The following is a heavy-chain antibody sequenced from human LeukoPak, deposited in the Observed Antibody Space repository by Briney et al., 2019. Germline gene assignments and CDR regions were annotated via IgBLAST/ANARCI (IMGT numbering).Heavy chain of an antibody. J-gene: IGHJ6*02. CDR2: IYSGGST. CDR1: GFTVSSNY. CDR3: ARDLNHYYGMDV. V-gene: IGHV3-53*01. Sequence: GGSLRLSCAASGFTVSSNYMSWVRQAPGKGLEWVSLIYSGGSTYYADSVKGRFTISRDNSKNTLYLQMSSLRAEDTAVYYCARDLNHYYGMDVWGQGTTVTVSS. D-gene: IGHD1-14*01.